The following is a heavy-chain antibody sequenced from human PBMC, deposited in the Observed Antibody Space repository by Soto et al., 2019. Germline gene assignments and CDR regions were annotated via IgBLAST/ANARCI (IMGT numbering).Heavy chain of an antibody. J-gene: IGHJ6*02. CDR2: INHSGST. D-gene: IGHD3-3*01. Sequence: QVQLQQWGAGLLKPSETLSLTCAVYGGSFSGYYWSWIRQPPGKGLEWIGEINHSGSTNYNPSLKSRVTISVDTSKNQFSLKLSSVTAADTAVYYCARGSVSRITIFGVVGNGMDVWGQGTTVTVSS. V-gene: IGHV4-34*01. CDR3: ARGSVSRITIFGVVGNGMDV. CDR1: GGSFSGYY.